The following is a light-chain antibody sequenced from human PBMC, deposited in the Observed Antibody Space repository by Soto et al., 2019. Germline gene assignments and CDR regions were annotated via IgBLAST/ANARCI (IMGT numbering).Light chain of an antibody. CDR1: QSVSSN. Sequence: EIVMTQSPATLSVSPGERATLSCRASQSVSSNLAWYQQKPGQAPRLLIYGASTRATGIPARFSGSGSGTEFTPTISRLQSEDFAVSYCQQYTNWPPWTFGQGTKVDIK. J-gene: IGKJ1*01. CDR2: GAS. V-gene: IGKV3-15*01. CDR3: QQYTNWPPWT.